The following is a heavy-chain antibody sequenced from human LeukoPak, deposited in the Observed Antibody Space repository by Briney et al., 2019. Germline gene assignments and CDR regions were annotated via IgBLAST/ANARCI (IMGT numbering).Heavy chain of an antibody. CDR1: GASISIHY. D-gene: IGHD5-18*01. CDR3: ARGGAMVNY. V-gene: IGHV4-59*11. J-gene: IGHJ4*02. Sequence: SETLSLTCTVSGASISIHYWSWIRQPPGQGLEWIGYIYYSGSTNYNPSLKSRVTISIDTSKNQFSLKLSPVTAADTAVYYCARGGAMVNYWGQGTLVTVSS. CDR2: IYYSGST.